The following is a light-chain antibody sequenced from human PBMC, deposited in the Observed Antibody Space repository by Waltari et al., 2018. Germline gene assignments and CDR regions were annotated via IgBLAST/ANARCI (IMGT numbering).Light chain of an antibody. CDR2: GSS. V-gene: IGKV3-20*01. CDR3: QQYGTSPRS. J-gene: IGKJ4*01. Sequence: ETVLTQSPGTLSLSPGDRATLSCRASLTVSSFYLAWYQQKPGQPPRLFIYGSSRRATGIPDRFSGSGSGTDFTLTISRLEPEDFAVYYCQQYGTSPRSFGGGTRVEIK. CDR1: LTVSSFY.